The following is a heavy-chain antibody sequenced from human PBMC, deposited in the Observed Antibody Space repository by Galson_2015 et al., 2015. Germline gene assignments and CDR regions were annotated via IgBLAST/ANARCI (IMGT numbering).Heavy chain of an antibody. D-gene: IGHD1-26*01. CDR2: IYPSDSET. J-gene: IGHJ4*02. V-gene: IGHV5-51*01. CDR3: VRRPLYSGSYFGYFDY. Sequence: QSGAEVKKPGESLKISCQGSGYTFGSYYITWVRQEPGEGLELVGIIYPSDSETRYSPSFQGHVTISADTSINTAYLQWNSLQTSDTAMYYCVRRPLYSGSYFGYFDYWGQGTLVTVSS. CDR1: GYTFGSYY.